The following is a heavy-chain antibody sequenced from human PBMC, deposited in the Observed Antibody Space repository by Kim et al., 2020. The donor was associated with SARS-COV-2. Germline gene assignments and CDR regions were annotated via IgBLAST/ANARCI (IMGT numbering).Heavy chain of an antibody. J-gene: IGHJ6*01. Sequence: GGSLRLSCAASGFTFSSYAMHWVRQAPGKGLEWVAVISYDGSNKNYVDSVKGRFTISRDNSKNTLYLQMNSPRAEDTAVYYCARDVAPYSSGWRYYYYG. V-gene: IGHV3-30*04. CDR3: ARDVAPYSSGWRYYYYG. CDR2: ISYDGSNK. D-gene: IGHD6-19*01. CDR1: GFTFSSYA.